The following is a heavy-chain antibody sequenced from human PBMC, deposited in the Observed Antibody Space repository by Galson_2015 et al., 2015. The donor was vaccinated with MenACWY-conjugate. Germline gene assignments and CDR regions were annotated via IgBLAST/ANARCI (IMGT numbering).Heavy chain of an antibody. Sequence: VKVSCKASGYTFTGYYMHWVRQAPGQGLEWMGWINPNRGGTNYAQKFQGWVTMTRDTSISTAYMELSRLRSDDTAVYYCAREIGSSGWYRMDVWGQGTTVTVSS. J-gene: IGHJ6*02. CDR3: AREIGSSGWYRMDV. CDR2: INPNRGGT. CDR1: GYTFTGYY. D-gene: IGHD6-19*01. V-gene: IGHV1-2*04.